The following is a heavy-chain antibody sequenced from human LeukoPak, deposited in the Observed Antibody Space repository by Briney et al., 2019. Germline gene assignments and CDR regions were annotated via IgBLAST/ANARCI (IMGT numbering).Heavy chain of an antibody. CDR2: MNPNSGNT. D-gene: IGHD3-10*01. J-gene: IGHJ4*02. CDR1: GYTFTSYD. V-gene: IGHV1-8*01. CDR3: ARAYTSWFRGLTHFDY. Sequence: ASVNVSCKASGYTFTSYDINWVRQATGQGLEWMGWMNPNSGNTGYAQKFQGRVTMTRNTSISTAYMELSSLRSEDTAVYYCARAYTSWFRGLTHFDYWGQGTLVTVSS.